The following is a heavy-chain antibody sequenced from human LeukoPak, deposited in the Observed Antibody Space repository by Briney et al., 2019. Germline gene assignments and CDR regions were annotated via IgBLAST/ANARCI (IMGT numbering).Heavy chain of an antibody. Sequence: GGSLRLSYAASGFTFSSYRMNWVRQAPGKGLEWVSSISSSRSYIFYADSVKGRFTISRDNAKKSLYLQMDSVTTEETAGYYCARDPGVPGTNYGAQGTVVSV. J-gene: IGHJ1*01. CDR3: ARDPGVPGTNY. CDR1: GFTFSSYR. V-gene: IGHV3-21*01. CDR2: ISSSRSYI. D-gene: IGHD6-19*01.